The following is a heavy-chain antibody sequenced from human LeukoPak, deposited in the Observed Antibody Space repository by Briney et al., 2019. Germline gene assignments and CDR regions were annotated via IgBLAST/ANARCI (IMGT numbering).Heavy chain of an antibody. D-gene: IGHD5-18*01. CDR1: GFTFSSYA. CDR3: AKHAGYSYGYYFDS. J-gene: IGHJ4*02. CDR2: ISGSGGST. Sequence: GGSLRLSCAASGFTFSSYAMSWVRQAPGKGLEWFSAISGSGGSTYYADSVKGRFTISRDNSKNTLYLQRDSLRAEDTAVYYCAKHAGYSYGYYFDSWGQGTLVTVSS. V-gene: IGHV3-23*01.